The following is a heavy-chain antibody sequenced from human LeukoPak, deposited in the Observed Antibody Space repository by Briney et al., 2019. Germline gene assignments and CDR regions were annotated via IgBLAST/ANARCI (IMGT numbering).Heavy chain of an antibody. V-gene: IGHV3-48*03. CDR3: ARDYGGYSPRYYYYMDV. J-gene: IGHJ6*03. CDR1: GFTFSSYE. Sequence: GGSLRLSSAGSGFTFSSYEMNWVRQAPGKGLEWVTYISSSGYTIYYADSVKGRFTISRDNAKNSLYLQMNSLRAEDTAVYYCARDYGGYSPRYYYYMDVWGKGTTVTISS. CDR2: ISSSGYTI. D-gene: IGHD4-17*01.